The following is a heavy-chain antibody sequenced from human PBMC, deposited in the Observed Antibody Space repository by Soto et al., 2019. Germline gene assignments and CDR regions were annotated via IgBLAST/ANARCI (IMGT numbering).Heavy chain of an antibody. CDR3: ARAYSYGSYWYFDL. J-gene: IGHJ2*01. CDR1: GFTFANYG. Sequence: QVHLVQSGPEVKNPGASVKVSCKASGFTFANYGITWVRQAPGQGLEWMGWITAYNGNTHYEQNLQGRVTMTTDTSTSTAYMELWRLRSDDTAVYYCARAYSYGSYWYFDLWGRGTRVTVSS. V-gene: IGHV1-18*04. CDR2: ITAYNGNT. D-gene: IGHD5-18*01.